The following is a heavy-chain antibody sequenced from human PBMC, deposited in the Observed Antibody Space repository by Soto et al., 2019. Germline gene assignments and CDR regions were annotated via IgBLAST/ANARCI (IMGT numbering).Heavy chain of an antibody. J-gene: IGHJ3*02. Sequence: SVKVSCKASGGTFSSYAISWVRQAPGQGLEWMGGIIPIFGTSKYAQKFQGRVTITADESTSTAYMELSSLRSEDTAVYYCARSFGPEAFDIWGQGTTVTVSS. CDR1: GGTFSSYA. V-gene: IGHV1-69*13. CDR2: IIPIFGTS. D-gene: IGHD3-10*01. CDR3: ARSFGPEAFDI.